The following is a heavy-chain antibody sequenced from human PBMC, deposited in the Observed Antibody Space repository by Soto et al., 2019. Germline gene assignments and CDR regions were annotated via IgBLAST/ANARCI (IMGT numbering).Heavy chain of an antibody. CDR2: ISAYNGNT. J-gene: IGHJ4*02. CDR1: GYTFTSYG. CDR3: ARDPDYYGSGSSSFDY. V-gene: IGHV1-18*01. D-gene: IGHD3-10*01. Sequence: QVQLVQSGAEVKNPGASVKVSCKASGYTFTSYGISWVRQAPGQGLEWMGWISAYNGNTNYAQKLQGRVTMTTDTSTSTAYMELRSLRSDDTAVYYCARDPDYYGSGSSSFDYWGQGTLVTVSS.